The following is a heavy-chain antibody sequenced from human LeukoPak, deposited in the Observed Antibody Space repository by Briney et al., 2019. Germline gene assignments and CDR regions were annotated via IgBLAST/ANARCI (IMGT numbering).Heavy chain of an antibody. CDR2: INHSGST. D-gene: IGHD6-13*01. V-gene: IGHV4-34*01. CDR1: GGSFSGYY. CDR3: TFAQQLVLI. Sequence: SETLSLTCAVYGGSFSGYYWSWIRHPPGKGLEWIGEINHSGSTNYNPSLKSRVTISVDTSKNQFSLKLSSVTAADTAVYYCTFAQQLVLIWGQGTLVTVSS. J-gene: IGHJ4*02.